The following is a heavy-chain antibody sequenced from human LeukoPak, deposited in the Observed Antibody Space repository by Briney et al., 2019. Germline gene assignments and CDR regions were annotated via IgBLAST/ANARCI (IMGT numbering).Heavy chain of an antibody. Sequence: SETLSLTCTVSGGSINNSRYYWGWIRQPPGKGLEWIGSIFYSGSTYYNPSLKSRVTISVDTSKNQFSLKLNSVTAADTAVYYCARATETFSWFLQHWGQGTLVTVSS. CDR3: ARATETFSWFLQH. D-gene: IGHD6-13*01. J-gene: IGHJ1*01. V-gene: IGHV4-39*07. CDR2: IFYSGST. CDR1: GGSINNSRYY.